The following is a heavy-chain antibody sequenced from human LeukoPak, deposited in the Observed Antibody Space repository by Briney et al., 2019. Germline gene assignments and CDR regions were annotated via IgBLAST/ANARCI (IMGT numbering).Heavy chain of an antibody. D-gene: IGHD3-3*01. CDR1: GFTFSSYS. V-gene: IGHV3-21*01. CDR3: ASGNPNNYDFWSGYRQAGREPFDY. CDR2: ISSSSSYI. Sequence: GGPLRLSCAASGFTFSSYSMNWVRQAPGKGLEWVSSISSSSSYIYYADSVKGRFTISRDNAKNSLYLQMNSLRAEDTAVYYCASGNPNNYDFWSGYRQAGREPFDYWGQGTLVTVSS. J-gene: IGHJ4*02.